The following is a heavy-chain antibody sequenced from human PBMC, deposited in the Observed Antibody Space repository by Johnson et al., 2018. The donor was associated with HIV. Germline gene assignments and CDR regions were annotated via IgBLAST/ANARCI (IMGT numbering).Heavy chain of an antibody. D-gene: IGHD3-9*01. Sequence: QMLLVESGGGVVQPGRSLRLSCAASGFTFSRHAMHWVRQAPGKGLEWVALISYDGSNKYYADSVKGRFTISRDNSKNTLYLQMNSLRAEDTAVYYCARDGRFYDILTDYYSNAFDIWGQGTTVIVSS. CDR2: ISYDGSNK. J-gene: IGHJ3*02. CDR3: ARDGRFYDILTDYYSNAFDI. CDR1: GFTFSRHA. V-gene: IGHV3-30*14.